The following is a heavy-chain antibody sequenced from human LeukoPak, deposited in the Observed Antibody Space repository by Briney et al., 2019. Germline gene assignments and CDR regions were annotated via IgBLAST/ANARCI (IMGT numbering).Heavy chain of an antibody. D-gene: IGHD3-10*01. Sequence: PSDTLSLLCAVYGGPYRGYYWSWIRHPPGSGVEWIGEINHSGSTNANPSPKSRVTISVDTSKNHLSLKLSSVTAADRAVYYCASSGTDYWGQGTLVTVSS. CDR3: ASSGTDY. J-gene: IGHJ4*02. CDR1: GGPYRGYY. V-gene: IGHV4-34*01. CDR2: INHSGST.